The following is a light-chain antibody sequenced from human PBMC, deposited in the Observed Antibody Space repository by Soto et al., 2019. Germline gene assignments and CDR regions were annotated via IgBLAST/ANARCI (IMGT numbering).Light chain of an antibody. J-gene: IGLJ1*01. V-gene: IGLV2-14*03. Sequence: QSVLTQPASVPGSLGQSSTISCTGNSSAVGSYSHLSCYQQPPAQPPQLMISAVSNRPSRVSNRFSGSKSRNTASLIISGLQADDEADYYCCSFTIITPYVFGTGPKGAVL. CDR3: CSFTIITPYV. CDR1: SSAVGSYSH. CDR2: AVS.